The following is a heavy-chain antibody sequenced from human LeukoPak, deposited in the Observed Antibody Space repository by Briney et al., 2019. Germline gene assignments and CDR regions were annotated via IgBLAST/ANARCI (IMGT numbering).Heavy chain of an antibody. V-gene: IGHV4-39*07. J-gene: IGHJ6*02. CDR1: GGSISSSSYY. Sequence: SETLSLTCTVSGGSISSSSYYWGWIRQPPGKGLEWIGSIYYSGSTYYNPSLKSRVTISVDTSKNQFSLKLSSVTAADTAVYYCASNYGSVNYYYYGMDVWGQGTTVTVSS. D-gene: IGHD3-10*01. CDR2: IYYSGST. CDR3: ASNYGSVNYYYYGMDV.